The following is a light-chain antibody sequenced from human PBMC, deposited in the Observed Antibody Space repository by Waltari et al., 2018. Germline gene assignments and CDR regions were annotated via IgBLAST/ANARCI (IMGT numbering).Light chain of an antibody. Sequence: DIQMTQFPSTLSASVGDRVTSTCRASQSVSSWLAWYQQKPGKAPKLLIYKASTLEGGVPSRFSGSGSGTEFTLTISSLQPDDFATYYCQQYNTYSTFGQGTKVDIK. V-gene: IGKV1-5*03. J-gene: IGKJ1*01. CDR1: QSVSSW. CDR3: QQYNTYST. CDR2: KAS.